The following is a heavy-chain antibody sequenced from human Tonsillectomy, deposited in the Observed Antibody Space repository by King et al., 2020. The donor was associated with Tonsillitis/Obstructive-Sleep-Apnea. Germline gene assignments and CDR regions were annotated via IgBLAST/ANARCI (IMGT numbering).Heavy chain of an antibody. J-gene: IGHJ5*02. CDR1: GYTFTGYY. D-gene: IGHD3-22*01. CDR3: ARVGAYYDSSAYYVS. V-gene: IGHV1-2*02. Sequence: QLVQSGAEVKKPGASVKVSCKASGYTFTGYYMHWVRQAPGQGLEWMGWINPNGGGTNYAQKFQGRVTMTRDTSISTAYMELSRLRSDDTAVYYCARVGAYYDSSAYYVSWGQGTLVTVSS. CDR2: INPNGGGT.